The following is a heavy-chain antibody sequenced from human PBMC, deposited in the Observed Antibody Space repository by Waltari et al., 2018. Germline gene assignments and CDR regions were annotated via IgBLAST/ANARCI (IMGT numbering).Heavy chain of an antibody. D-gene: IGHD2-15*01. Sequence: EVQLVESGGGLIQAGGSLRLSCAASGFTVSSTYMAWVRQAPGKGLESVAISYSHGTTSYADSVKGRFTISRDNSKNTLFLQMSSGRVDDTAMYYCTTRVAISGVPGMPDYWGQGTLVTVSS. CDR3: TTRVAISGVPGMPDY. CDR2: SYSHGTT. V-gene: IGHV3-53*01. J-gene: IGHJ4*02. CDR1: GFTVSSTY.